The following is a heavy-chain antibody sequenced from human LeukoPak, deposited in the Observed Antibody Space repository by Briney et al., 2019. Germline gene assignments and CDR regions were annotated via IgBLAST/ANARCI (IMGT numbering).Heavy chain of an antibody. CDR3: ARLGMVRGVFTDY. Sequence: PSQTLSLTCTVSGGSISSGGYYWSWIRQPPGKGLEWIGYIYHSGSTYYNPSLKSRVTISVDRSKNQFSLKLSSVTAADTAVYYCARLGMVRGVFTDYWGQGTLVTVSS. CDR2: IYHSGST. CDR1: GGSISSGGYY. V-gene: IGHV4-30-2*01. J-gene: IGHJ4*02. D-gene: IGHD3-10*01.